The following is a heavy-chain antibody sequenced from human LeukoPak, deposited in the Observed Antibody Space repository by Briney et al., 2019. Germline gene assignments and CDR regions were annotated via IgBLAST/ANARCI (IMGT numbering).Heavy chain of an antibody. D-gene: IGHD5-12*01. J-gene: IGHJ4*02. Sequence: GGSLRLSCAASGFTFSSYSMHWVRQAPGKGLEWVSSISSSRSYIYYADSVKGRFTISRDNAKNSLYLQMNSLRAEDTAVYYCARDGYSGYGAADYWGQGTLVTVSS. CDR1: GFTFSSYS. CDR2: ISSSRSYI. CDR3: ARDGYSGYGAADY. V-gene: IGHV3-21*01.